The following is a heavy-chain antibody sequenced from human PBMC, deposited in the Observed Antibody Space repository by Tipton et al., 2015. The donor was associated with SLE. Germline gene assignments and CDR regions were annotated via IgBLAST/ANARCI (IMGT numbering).Heavy chain of an antibody. D-gene: IGHD5-24*01. J-gene: IGHJ3*02. CDR2: VSTYNGNT. CDR3: VREGGDGYTCCAFDS. Sequence: QLVQSGAEVKKSGASAKVSCTASGYTFTSYGISWVRQAPGQGLEWIGWVSTYNGNTNYAQKFRGRVTMTTDTSTTTAYMELRSLRSDDTALYYCVREGGDGYTCCAFDSWGQGTMVTVSS. V-gene: IGHV1-18*01. CDR1: GYTFTSYG.